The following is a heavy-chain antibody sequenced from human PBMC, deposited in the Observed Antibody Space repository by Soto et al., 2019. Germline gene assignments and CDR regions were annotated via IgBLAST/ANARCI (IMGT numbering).Heavy chain of an antibody. CDR2: MNPNSGNT. J-gene: IGHJ6*03. D-gene: IGHD3-3*01. Sequence: ASVKVSCKASGYTFTSYDINWVRQATGQGLEWMGWMNPNSGNTGYAQKFQGRVTMTRNTSISTAYMELSSLRSEDTAVYYCARARRFYDFWSGSQNYYYMDVWGKGTTVTVSS. V-gene: IGHV1-8*01. CDR3: ARARRFYDFWSGSQNYYYMDV. CDR1: GYTFTSYD.